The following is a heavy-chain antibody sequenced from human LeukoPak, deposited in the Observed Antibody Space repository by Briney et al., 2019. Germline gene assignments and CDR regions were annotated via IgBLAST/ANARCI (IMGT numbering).Heavy chain of an antibody. CDR1: GGTFSSYA. V-gene: IGHV1-69*01. J-gene: IGHJ4*02. Sequence: SVKVSCKASGGTFSSYAISWVRQAPGQGLEWMGGIILIFGTANYAQKFQGRVTITADESTSTAYMELSSLRSEDTAVYYCARARFDIVVVPAALNFDYWGQGTLVTVSS. CDR2: IILIFGTA. CDR3: ARARFDIVVVPAALNFDY. D-gene: IGHD2-2*01.